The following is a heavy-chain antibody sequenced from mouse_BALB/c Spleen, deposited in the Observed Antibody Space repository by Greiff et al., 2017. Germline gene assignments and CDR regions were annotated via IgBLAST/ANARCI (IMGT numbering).Heavy chain of an antibody. CDR2: ISSGSSTI. CDR3: ARSPNMGRGAMDY. D-gene: IGHD1-1*01. V-gene: IGHV5-17*02. CDR1: GFTFSSFG. Sequence: EVQRVESGGGLVQPGGSRKLSCAASGFTFSSFGMHWVRQAPEKGLEWVAYISSGSSTIYYADTVKGRFTISRDNPKNTLFLQMTSLRSEDTAMYYCARSPNMGRGAMDYWGQGTSVTVSS. J-gene: IGHJ4*01.